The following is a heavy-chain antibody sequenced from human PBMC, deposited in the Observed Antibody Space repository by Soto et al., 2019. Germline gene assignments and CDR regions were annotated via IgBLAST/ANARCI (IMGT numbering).Heavy chain of an antibody. J-gene: IGHJ4*02. CDR3: ARSTHAD. Sequence: KTSETLSLTCAVYGGSFSGYHWSWIRQPPGKGLEWIGEINHSGSTDYNPSLKSRVTISVDTSKNQFSLKLSSVTAADTAVYYCARSTHADWGQGTLVTVSS. V-gene: IGHV4-34*01. CDR1: GGSFSGYH. CDR2: INHSGST.